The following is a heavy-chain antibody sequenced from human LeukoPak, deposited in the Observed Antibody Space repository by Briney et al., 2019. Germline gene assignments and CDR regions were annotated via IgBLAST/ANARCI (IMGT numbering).Heavy chain of an antibody. V-gene: IGHV3-30*04. CDR3: ARDNSSSWLEDYFDY. D-gene: IGHD6-13*01. Sequence: GRSLRLSCAASGFTFSSYAMHWVRQAPDKGLEWVAVISYDESNKYYADSVKGRFTISRDNSKNTLYLQMNSLRAEDTAVYYCARDNSSSWLEDYFDYWGQGTLVTVSS. CDR1: GFTFSSYA. CDR2: ISYDESNK. J-gene: IGHJ4*02.